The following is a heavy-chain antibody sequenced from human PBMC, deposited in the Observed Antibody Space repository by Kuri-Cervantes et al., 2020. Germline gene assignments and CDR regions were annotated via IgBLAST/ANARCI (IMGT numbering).Heavy chain of an antibody. Sequence: SETLSLTCAVYGGSFSGYYWSWIRQPPGKGLEWIGEINHNGSTNYNPSLKSRVTISVDTSKNQFSLNLNSVTAADTAVYYCARDNYGSLDFWGQGTMVTVSS. V-gene: IGHV4-34*01. CDR2: INHNGST. J-gene: IGHJ3*01. D-gene: IGHD3-10*01. CDR3: ARDNYGSLDF. CDR1: GGSFSGYY.